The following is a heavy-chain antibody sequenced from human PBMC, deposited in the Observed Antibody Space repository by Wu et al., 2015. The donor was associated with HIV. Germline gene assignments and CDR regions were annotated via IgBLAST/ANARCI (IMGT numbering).Heavy chain of an antibody. CDR1: GGTFSSYS. CDR2: IIPMYGTA. J-gene: IGHJ6*02. V-gene: IGHV1-69*05. Sequence: QVQLVQSGAEVKKPGSSVKVSCKASGGTFSSYSINWVRQAPGQGLEWMGRIIPMYGTANYAQKFQGRFTITTDDSTSTAYMELNSLRSEDTALYFCARSITSGYGELKPDPNINYFYAMDVWGQGTTVIVSS. D-gene: IGHD3-10*01. CDR3: ARSITSGYGELKPDPNINYFYAMDV.